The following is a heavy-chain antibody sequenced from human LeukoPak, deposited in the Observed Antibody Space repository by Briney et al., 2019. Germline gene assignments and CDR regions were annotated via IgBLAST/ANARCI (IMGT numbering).Heavy chain of an antibody. CDR3: ARDRSYCFDY. J-gene: IGHJ4*02. CDR1: QFTSNAHG. CDR2: IRYDGSNK. V-gene: IGHV3-30*02. Sequence: PGGSLRLSCAASQFTSNAHGMHWVRQAPGKGLEWVAYIRYDGSNKYYADSVKGRFTISRDNSKNTLSLQMNSLRPEDTAVYYCARDRSYCFDYWGQGTLVTVSS. D-gene: IGHD6-13*01.